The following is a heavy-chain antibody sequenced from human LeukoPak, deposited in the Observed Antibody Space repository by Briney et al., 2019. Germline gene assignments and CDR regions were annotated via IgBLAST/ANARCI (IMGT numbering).Heavy chain of an antibody. Sequence: PGGSLRLSCAASGFTFSSYWMHWVRQAPGKGLVWVSRINTDGSSTSYADSVKGRFTISRDNAKNTLYLQMNSLRAEDTAVYYCASYYYYDSSGRYPEGPAFDIWGQGTMVTVSS. CDR2: INTDGSST. V-gene: IGHV3-74*01. CDR1: GFTFSSYW. D-gene: IGHD3-22*01. CDR3: ASYYYYDSSGRYPEGPAFDI. J-gene: IGHJ3*02.